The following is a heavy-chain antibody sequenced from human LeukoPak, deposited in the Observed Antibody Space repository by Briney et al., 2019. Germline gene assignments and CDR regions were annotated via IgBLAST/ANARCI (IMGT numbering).Heavy chain of an antibody. CDR1: GFTFSSYW. V-gene: IGHV3-74*01. Sequence: GGSLRLSCAASGFTFSSYWMHWVRQTPGKGLVWVSRINSDGSSTSYADSVKGRFTISRDNAKNTLYLQMNTLRAEDTAVYYCARARGVWGSYLHTPSGYWGQGTLVTVSS. J-gene: IGHJ4*02. CDR2: INSDGSST. CDR3: ARARGVWGSYLHTPSGY. D-gene: IGHD3-16*02.